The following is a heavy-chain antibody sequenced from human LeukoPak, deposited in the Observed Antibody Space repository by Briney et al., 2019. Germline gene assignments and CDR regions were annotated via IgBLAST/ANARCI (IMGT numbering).Heavy chain of an antibody. CDR1: GYSISSGYY. J-gene: IGHJ6*03. D-gene: IGHD6-13*01. Sequence: SETLSLTCTVSGYSISSGYYWGWIRQPPGKGLEWIGSIYHSGSTYYNPSLKSRVTISVDTSKNQFSLKLSSVTAADTAVYYCARLHWVGSSWYEPYYYYYMDVWGKGTTVTVSS. CDR2: IYHSGST. V-gene: IGHV4-38-2*02. CDR3: ARLHWVGSSWYEPYYYYYMDV.